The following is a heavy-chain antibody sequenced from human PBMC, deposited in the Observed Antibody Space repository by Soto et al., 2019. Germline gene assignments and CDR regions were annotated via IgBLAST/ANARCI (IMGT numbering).Heavy chain of an antibody. CDR2: IYDSGDA. V-gene: IGHV4-59*03. D-gene: IGHD3-3*01. CDR3: VSSRTAVFGDALDI. CDR1: GGSISSFF. Sequence: QVQLQQSGPGLVKPSETLSLTCSVSGGSISSFFRNWIRQAPGKGLEWIGCIYDSGDANYNPSLKSRVTISLDTSKNQFSRKLSSVTAADTAVYYCVSSRTAVFGDALDIWALGTMVTVSS. J-gene: IGHJ3*02.